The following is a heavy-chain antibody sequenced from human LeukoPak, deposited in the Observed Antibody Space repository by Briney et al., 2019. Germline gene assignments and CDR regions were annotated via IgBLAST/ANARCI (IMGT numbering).Heavy chain of an antibody. CDR2: IKPDGSET. J-gene: IGHJ4*02. Sequence: GGSLRLSCAASGFIFSNYWMSWVRQAPGKGLEWVANIKPDGSETNYVDSLKGRFTISRDNAKNSVYLQMNRLRAEDTAVYYRAGPPQAAPFDYGGRGVLVSVSS. CDR1: GFIFSNYW. V-gene: IGHV3-7*01. CDR3: AGPPQAAPFDY. D-gene: IGHD2-15*01.